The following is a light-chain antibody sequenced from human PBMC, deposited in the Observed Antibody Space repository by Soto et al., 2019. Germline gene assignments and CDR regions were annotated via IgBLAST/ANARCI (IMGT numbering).Light chain of an antibody. V-gene: IGKV3-20*01. CDR2: GAS. Sequence: EIVLKQSPGTLSLSPGERATLSCRASESVASSYLAWYQQKPGQAPRLLIYGASSRATGIPDRFSGRGSGTDFTLTISRLEPEDFAVYYCQHYEWSPITFGQGTRL. CDR3: QHYEWSPIT. CDR1: ESVASSY. J-gene: IGKJ5*01.